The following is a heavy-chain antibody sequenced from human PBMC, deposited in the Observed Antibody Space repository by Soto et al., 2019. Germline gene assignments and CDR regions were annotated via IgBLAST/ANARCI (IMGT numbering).Heavy chain of an antibody. D-gene: IGHD2-15*01. CDR1: GFTFTNSA. Sequence: QMQVVQSWPEVKEPGTSVKVSCKTSGFTFTNSAVQWVRQAPGERLQWIGWIVVGRGNTNYAQELQGRLTITRDLSANTAYMELSSLRSEDTAMYYCAAELYSGGTCCSFDIWGQGSMVTVSS. CDR3: AAELYSGGTCCSFDI. J-gene: IGHJ3*02. CDR2: IVVGRGNT. V-gene: IGHV1-58*01.